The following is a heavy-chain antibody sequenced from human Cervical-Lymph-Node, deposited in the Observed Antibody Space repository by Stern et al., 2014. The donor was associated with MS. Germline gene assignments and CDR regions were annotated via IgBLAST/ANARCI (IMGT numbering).Heavy chain of an antibody. Sequence: VQLVESGTEVKKPGASVKVSCKASGDTFGTYGVNWVRQAPGQRLEWLGWISGYKGNTNYAQRLQVRVTLTTDTATTTAYMEWRSLRSDDTAVYDCAIMGTYGIDVWGQGTTVTVSS. CDR2: ISGYKGNT. CDR1: GDTFGTYG. V-gene: IGHV1-18*01. D-gene: IGHD5-18*01. J-gene: IGHJ6*02. CDR3: AIMGTYGIDV.